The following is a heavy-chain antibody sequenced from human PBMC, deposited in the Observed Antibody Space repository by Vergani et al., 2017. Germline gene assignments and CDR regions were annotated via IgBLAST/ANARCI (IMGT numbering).Heavy chain of an antibody. CDR2: INHSGST. CDR1: GGSISSYY. Sequence: QVQLQESGPGLVKPSETLSLTCTVSGGSISSYYWSWIRQPPGKGLEWIGEINHSGSTNYNPSLKSRVTISVDTSKNQFSLKLSSVTAADTAVYYCARVRSVTMVRGLFHTPYYYYMDVWGKGTTVTVSS. J-gene: IGHJ6*03. CDR3: ARVRSVTMVRGLFHTPYYYYMDV. D-gene: IGHD3-10*01. V-gene: IGHV4-59*12.